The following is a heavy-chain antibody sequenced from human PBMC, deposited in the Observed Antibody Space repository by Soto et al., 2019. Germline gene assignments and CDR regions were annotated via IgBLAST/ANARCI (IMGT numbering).Heavy chain of an antibody. CDR3: AKLFIRAAATNTSVEN. D-gene: IGHD5-18*01. Sequence: SETLSLTCTVSGGSISSSNWWTWVRQPPGKGLEWIGEISHSGNNNYIPSLESRVTISLHRSKNQFSLKLSSVTAADTAVYYCAKLFIRAAATNTSVENWCQGTLVTVSS. J-gene: IGHJ4*02. V-gene: IGHV4-4*02. CDR1: GGSISSSNW. CDR2: ISHSGNN.